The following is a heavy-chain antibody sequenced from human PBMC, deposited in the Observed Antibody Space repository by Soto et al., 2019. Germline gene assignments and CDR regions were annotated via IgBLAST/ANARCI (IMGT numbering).Heavy chain of an antibody. D-gene: IGHD5-18*01. V-gene: IGHV3-30*18. CDR2: ISYDGSNK. CDR3: AKSVLRGYSYGPMDY. Sequence: QVQLVESGGGVVQPGRSLRLSCAASGFTFSSYGMHWVRQAPGKGLEWVAAISYDGSNKYYADSVKGRFTISRDNSKNTLYLQMNSLRAEDTAVYYCAKSVLRGYSYGPMDYWGQGTLVTVSS. J-gene: IGHJ4*02. CDR1: GFTFSSYG.